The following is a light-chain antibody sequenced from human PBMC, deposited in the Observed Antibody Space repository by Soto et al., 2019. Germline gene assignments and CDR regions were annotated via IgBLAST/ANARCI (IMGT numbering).Light chain of an antibody. Sequence: QSVLTQPRSVSGSPGQSVAISCTGTSSDVGGYNYVSWYQQYPGKAPKLMIYDVNKWPSGVPDRFSGSKSGNTASLTISGPQAEDAADYYCSSYAGSNTWAFGGGTKLTVL. J-gene: IGLJ3*02. CDR1: SSDVGGYNY. V-gene: IGLV2-11*01. CDR2: DVN. CDR3: SSYAGSNTWA.